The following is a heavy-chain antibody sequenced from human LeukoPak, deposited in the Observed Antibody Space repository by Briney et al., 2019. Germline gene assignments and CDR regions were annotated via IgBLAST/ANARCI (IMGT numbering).Heavy chain of an antibody. CDR3: AKDLHPKVFDP. Sequence: GGSLRLSCAVSGFTVSDIYMSWVRQAPGKGLEWVSLISGSGGSTYYADSVKGRFTVSRDNSKNTEYLQMNSLRAEDTAVYYCAKDLHPKVFDPWGQGTLVTVSS. V-gene: IGHV3-23*01. CDR2: ISGSGGST. CDR1: GFTVSDIY. J-gene: IGHJ5*02.